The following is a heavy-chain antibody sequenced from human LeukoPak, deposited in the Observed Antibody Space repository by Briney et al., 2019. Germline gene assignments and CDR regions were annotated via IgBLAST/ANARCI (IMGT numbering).Heavy chain of an antibody. Sequence: SETLSLTCTVSGGSISSSSYYWGWIRQPPGKGLEWIGSIYYSGSTYYNPSLKSRVTISIDASKNQFSLKLSSVTAADTAVYYCARIGYSSSEVDHWGQGTLVTVSS. CDR3: ARIGYSSSEVDH. D-gene: IGHD6-13*01. V-gene: IGHV4-39*07. CDR1: GGSISSSSYY. J-gene: IGHJ4*02. CDR2: IYYSGST.